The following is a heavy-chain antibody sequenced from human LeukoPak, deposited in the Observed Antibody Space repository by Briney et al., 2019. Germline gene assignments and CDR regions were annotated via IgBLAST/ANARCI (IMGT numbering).Heavy chain of an antibody. V-gene: IGHV3-23*01. CDR2: ISGGGSST. Sequence: PGGSLSLSFAASGFTFSSFAMSWVRPAPGKGLEWVSVISGGGSSTYYADSVKGRLTISRDNSKNTLYLQMNSLRADDTAVYYCAKDLSMYYYVRNAFDIWGQGTMVTVSS. CDR1: GFTFSSFA. D-gene: IGHD3-10*02. CDR3: AKDLSMYYYVRNAFDI. J-gene: IGHJ3*02.